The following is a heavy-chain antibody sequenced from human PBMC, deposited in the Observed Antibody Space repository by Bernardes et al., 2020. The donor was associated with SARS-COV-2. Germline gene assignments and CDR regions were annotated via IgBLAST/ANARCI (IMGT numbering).Heavy chain of an antibody. CDR2: ISAYNGNT. V-gene: IGHV1-18*01. CDR3: ARVRSGYDWYYFDY. D-gene: IGHD5-12*01. J-gene: IGHJ4*02. Sequence: ASVKVSCKASGYTFTSYGISWVRQAPGQGLEWMGWISAYNGNTNYAQKLQGRVTMTTDTSTSTAYMELRSLRSDDTAVYYCARVRSGYDWYYFDYWGQGTLVTVSS. CDR1: GYTFTSYG.